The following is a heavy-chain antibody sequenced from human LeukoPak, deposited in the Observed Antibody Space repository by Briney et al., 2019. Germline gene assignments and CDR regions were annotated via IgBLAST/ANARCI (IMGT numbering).Heavy chain of an antibody. CDR2: IASKTDGGTT. Sequence: KTGGSLRLSCVVSGFTFSSYAMSWVRQAPGKGLEWVGRIASKTDGGTTDYAAPVKGRFTISRDDSKNTLFLQMNSLKTEDTAVYYCTTGIRGDCGQGTLVTVSS. CDR3: TTGIRGD. J-gene: IGHJ4*02. V-gene: IGHV3-15*04. CDR1: GFTFSSYA.